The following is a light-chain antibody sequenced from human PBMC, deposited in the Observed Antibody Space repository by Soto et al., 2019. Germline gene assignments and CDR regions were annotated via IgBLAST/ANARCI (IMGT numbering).Light chain of an antibody. Sequence: QSALTQPASVSGSPGQSITISCTGTSSDVGGYNYVSWYQQHPGKAPKLMIFEVSHRPSEISNRFSGSKSGNTASLAISGLQAEDEADYYCSSYTSSSTYVFGTGTQLTVL. CDR3: SSYTSSSTYV. V-gene: IGLV2-14*01. J-gene: IGLJ1*01. CDR1: SSDVGGYNY. CDR2: EVS.